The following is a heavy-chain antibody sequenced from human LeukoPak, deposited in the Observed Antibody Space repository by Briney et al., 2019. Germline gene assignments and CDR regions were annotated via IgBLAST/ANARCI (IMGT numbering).Heavy chain of an antibody. D-gene: IGHD6-13*01. CDR3: ARRMYSSSWYGNAYYYYYYMDV. Sequence: ASVKVSCKASGYTFTGYYMHWVRQAPGQGLEWMGWINPNSGGTKYAQKFQGRVTMTRNTSISTAYMELSSLRSEDTAVYYCARRMYSSSWYGNAYYYYYYMDVWGKGTTVTISS. CDR1: GYTFTGYY. J-gene: IGHJ6*03. V-gene: IGHV1-2*02. CDR2: INPNSGGT.